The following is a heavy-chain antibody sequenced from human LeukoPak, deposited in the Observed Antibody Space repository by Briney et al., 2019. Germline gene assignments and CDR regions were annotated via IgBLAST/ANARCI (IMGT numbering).Heavy chain of an antibody. CDR3: ARDASRYDSSGYPEGYFDY. Sequence: SVKVSCKASGGTFSSYAISWVRQAPGQGLEWMGGIIPIFGTANYAQKFQGRVTITADESTSTAYMELSSLRSEDTAVYYCARDASRYDSSGYPEGYFDYWGQGTLVTVSS. D-gene: IGHD3-22*01. CDR2: IIPIFGTA. V-gene: IGHV1-69*13. J-gene: IGHJ4*02. CDR1: GGTFSSYA.